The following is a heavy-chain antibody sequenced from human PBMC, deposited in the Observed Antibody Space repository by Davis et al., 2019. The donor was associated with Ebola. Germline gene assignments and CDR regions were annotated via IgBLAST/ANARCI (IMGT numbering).Heavy chain of an antibody. CDR3: ARGPRWGGEVYNDY. D-gene: IGHD2-21*01. V-gene: IGHV3-21*01. CDR2: ISSSSSYK. CDR1: GFTFSSYS. J-gene: IGHJ4*02. Sequence: GESLKISCAASGFTFSSYSMNWVRQAPGKGLEWVSPISSSSSYKYYADSVKGRFTISRDNAKNSLYLRMNSLRAEDTAVYYCARGPRWGGEVYNDYWGQGTLVTVSS.